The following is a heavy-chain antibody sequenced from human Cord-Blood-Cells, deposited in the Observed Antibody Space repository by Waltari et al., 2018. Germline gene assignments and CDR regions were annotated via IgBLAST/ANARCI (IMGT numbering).Heavy chain of an antibody. CDR1: GYPLPGSS. CDR2: INPNSGGT. D-gene: IGHD3-10*01. V-gene: IGHV1-2*02. J-gene: IGHJ5*02. CDR3: ARREGGSGSYWFDP. Sequence: QVQLLQSGAEVKTPGPPVKVSCKAPGYPLPGSSMHWVRQAPGQGLEWMGWINPNSGGTNYAQKFQGRVTMTRDTSISTAYMELSRLRSDDTAVYYCARREGGSGSYWFDPWGQGTLVTVSS.